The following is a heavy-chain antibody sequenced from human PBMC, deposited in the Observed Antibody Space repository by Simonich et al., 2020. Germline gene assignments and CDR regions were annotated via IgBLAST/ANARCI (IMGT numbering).Heavy chain of an antibody. CDR3: AKDSSLVGATDWFDP. CDR1: GFTFSSYA. D-gene: IGHD1-26*01. V-gene: IGHV3-23*01. J-gene: IGHJ5*02. CDR2: ISGSGGST. Sequence: EVQLLESGGGLVQPGGSLRLSCAASGFTFSSYAMSWVRQAPVKGQEWVTAISGSGGSTNYADSEKGRFTISRDNSKNTLYLQMNSLRAEDTAVYYCAKDSSLVGATDWFDPWGQGTLVTVSS.